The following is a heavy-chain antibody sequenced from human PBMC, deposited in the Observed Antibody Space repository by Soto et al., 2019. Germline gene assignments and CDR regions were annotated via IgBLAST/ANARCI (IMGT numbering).Heavy chain of an antibody. D-gene: IGHD3-22*01. J-gene: IGHJ4*02. CDR3: VRGPSSSYYYNTSGFHYYFDS. CDR2: IIPLFGAP. Sequence: QVQLVQSGAEVMKPGSSVKVSCKASGDTFSTYAISWVRQAPGQGLEWMGGIIPLFGAPNYAPEFQGRVTMTEGESTRPTYQGRISRSSEDTAVFYYVRGPSSSYYYNTSGFHYYFDSWGPGTLVSVSS. V-gene: IGHV1-69*12. CDR1: GDTFSTYA.